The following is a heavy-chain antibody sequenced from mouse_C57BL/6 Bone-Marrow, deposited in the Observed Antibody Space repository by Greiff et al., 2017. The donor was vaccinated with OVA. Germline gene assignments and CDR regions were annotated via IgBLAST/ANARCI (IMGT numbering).Heavy chain of an antibody. Sequence: VHVKQSGPELVKPGASVKISCKASGYSFTDYNMNWVKQSNGKSLEWIGVINPNYGTTSYNQKFKGKATLTVDQSSSTAYMQLNSLTSEDSAVYYCARSYDGSYWYFDVWGTGTTVTVSS. CDR3: ARSYDGSYWYFDV. V-gene: IGHV1-39*01. CDR2: INPNYGTT. J-gene: IGHJ1*03. CDR1: GYSFTDYN. D-gene: IGHD1-1*01.